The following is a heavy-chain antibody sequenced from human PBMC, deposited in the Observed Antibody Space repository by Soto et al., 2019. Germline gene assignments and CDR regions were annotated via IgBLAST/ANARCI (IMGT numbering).Heavy chain of an antibody. Sequence: PSETLSLTCTVSGGSISNYYWSWIRQPPGKALEWIGYIYYSGSTNYNPSLKSRVTISVDTSKNQFSLKLTSVTASDTAVYYCSRDYPTFGYWGQGILVTVSS. CDR1: GGSISNYY. J-gene: IGHJ4*02. V-gene: IGHV4-59*01. CDR2: IYYSGST. CDR3: SRDYPTFGY.